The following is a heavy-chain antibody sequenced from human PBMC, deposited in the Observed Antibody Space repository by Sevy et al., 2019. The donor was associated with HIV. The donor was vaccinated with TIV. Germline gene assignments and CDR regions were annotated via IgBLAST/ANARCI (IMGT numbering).Heavy chain of an antibody. V-gene: IGHV4-59*13. Sequence: SETQSLTCTVSGGSISSYYWSWIRQPPGKGLEWIGYIYYSGSTNYNPSLKSRVTISVDTSKNQFSLKLSSVTAADTAVYYCARVPWRNGYYDFWSGPIGNYYYYGMDVWGQGTTVTVSS. CDR2: IYYSGST. CDR1: GGSISSYY. D-gene: IGHD3-3*01. CDR3: ARVPWRNGYYDFWSGPIGNYYYYGMDV. J-gene: IGHJ6*02.